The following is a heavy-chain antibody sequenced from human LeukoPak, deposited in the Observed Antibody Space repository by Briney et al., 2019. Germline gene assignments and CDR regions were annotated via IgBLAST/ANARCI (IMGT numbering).Heavy chain of an antibody. CDR1: GGSIISHL. V-gene: IGHV4-4*07. CDR3: ARRTAGGREFEY. CDR2: IYSSGST. D-gene: IGHD1-1*01. Sequence: SETLSLTCIVSGGSIISHLWCWIRQPTGKGLEWIGRIYSSGSTNYNPSPKSRVAMSVDTTKNQFSLEQTSMSAADTDVYYCARRTAGGREFEYWGQGTLVTVSS. J-gene: IGHJ4*02.